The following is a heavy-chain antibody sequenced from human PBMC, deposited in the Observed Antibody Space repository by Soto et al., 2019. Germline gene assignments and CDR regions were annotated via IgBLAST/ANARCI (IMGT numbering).Heavy chain of an antibody. CDR1: GFTFSSYW. CDR3: ARDQEYELLWFGELSSAFDI. J-gene: IGHJ3*02. D-gene: IGHD3-10*01. CDR2: INSDGSST. Sequence: GGSLSLSCAASGFTFSSYWMHWVRQAPGKGLVWVSRINSDGSSTSYADSVKGRFTISRDNAKNTLYLQMNSLRAEDTAVYYCARDQEYELLWFGELSSAFDIWGQGTMVTVSS. V-gene: IGHV3-74*01.